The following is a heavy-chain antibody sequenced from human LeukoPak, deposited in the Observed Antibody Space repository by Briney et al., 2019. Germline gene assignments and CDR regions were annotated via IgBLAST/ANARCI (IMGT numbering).Heavy chain of an antibody. J-gene: IGHJ4*02. Sequence: GASVKVSCKASGDTFDKYAIYWVRQAPGQGLEWMGWISVYNGNTNYAQNLQGRVTMTTDTSTSTAYMELRSLRSDDTAVYYCARVWNYYDSSGYYLGSSFDYWGQGTLVTVSS. V-gene: IGHV1-18*04. CDR1: GDTFDKYA. D-gene: IGHD3-22*01. CDR2: ISVYNGNT. CDR3: ARVWNYYDSSGYYLGSSFDY.